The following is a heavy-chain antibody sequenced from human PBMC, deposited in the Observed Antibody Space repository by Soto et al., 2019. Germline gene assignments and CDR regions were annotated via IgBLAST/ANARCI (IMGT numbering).Heavy chain of an antibody. Sequence: QVQLVQSGAEVKKPGASVKVSCKASGYTFTTHGISWVRQVPGQGLEWMGWVRGDNGHTNYAQSLQGRVTMTTDTFTNTANTELRSLSSNATDVYYCARGLGYCRTATCYREWFDPWGQGTLVTVSS. CDR2: VRGDNGHT. CDR1: GYTFTTHG. J-gene: IGHJ5*02. CDR3: ARGLGYCRTATCYREWFDP. D-gene: IGHD2-2*01. V-gene: IGHV1-18*01.